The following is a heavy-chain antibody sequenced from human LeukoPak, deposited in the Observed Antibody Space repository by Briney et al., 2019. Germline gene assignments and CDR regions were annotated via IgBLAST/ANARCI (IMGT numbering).Heavy chain of an antibody. CDR1: GYTFTSYY. CDR2: IIPIFGTA. V-gene: IGHV1-69*13. CDR3: ARSGSSGTFSYYYYYYMDV. Sequence: SVKVSCKASGYTFTSYYMHWVRQAPGQGLEWMGGIIPIFGTANYAQKFQGRVTITADESTSTAYMELSSLRSEDTAVYYCARSGSSGTFSYYYYYYMDVWGKGTTVTVSS. D-gene: IGHD6-6*01. J-gene: IGHJ6*03.